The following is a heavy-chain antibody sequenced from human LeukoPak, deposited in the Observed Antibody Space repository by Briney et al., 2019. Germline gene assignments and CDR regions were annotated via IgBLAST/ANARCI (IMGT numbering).Heavy chain of an antibody. Sequence: GGSLRLSCAASGFTVSSNYMSRVRQAPGRGLEWVSVIYSGGSTYYADSVKGRFTISRHNSKNTLYLQMNSLRAEDTAVYYCARTSWELLSYFDYWGQGTLVTVSS. CDR2: IYSGGST. J-gene: IGHJ4*02. V-gene: IGHV3-53*04. CDR3: ARTSWELLSYFDY. D-gene: IGHD1-26*01. CDR1: GFTVSSNY.